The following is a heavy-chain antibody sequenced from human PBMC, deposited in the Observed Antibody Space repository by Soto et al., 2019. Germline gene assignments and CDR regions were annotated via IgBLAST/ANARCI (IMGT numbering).Heavy chain of an antibody. CDR1: GYTFTSYG. CDR2: ISAYNGNT. CDR3: ARGLGYYDFWSGPEGRYYGMDV. J-gene: IGHJ6*02. V-gene: IGHV1-18*01. D-gene: IGHD3-3*01. Sequence: ASVKVSCKASGYTFTSYGISWVRQAPGQGVEWMGWISAYNGNTNYAQKLQGRVTMTTDTSTSTAYMELRSLRSDDTAVYYCARGLGYYDFWSGPEGRYYGMDVWGQGXTVTVPS.